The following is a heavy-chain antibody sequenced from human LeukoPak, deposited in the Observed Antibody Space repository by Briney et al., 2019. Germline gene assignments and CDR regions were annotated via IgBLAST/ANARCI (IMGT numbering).Heavy chain of an antibody. J-gene: IGHJ4*02. D-gene: IGHD5-18*01. CDR2: IRYDGSNK. CDR1: GFTFSSYG. Sequence: PWGSVRLSCAASGFTFSSYGMHWVRQAPGKGLEWVAFIRYDGSNKYYADSVKGRFTISRDDSKNTLYLQMNSLRAEDTAVYHCARVLDSYGLRAADYWGQGTLVTVSS. V-gene: IGHV3-30*02. CDR3: ARVLDSYGLRAADY.